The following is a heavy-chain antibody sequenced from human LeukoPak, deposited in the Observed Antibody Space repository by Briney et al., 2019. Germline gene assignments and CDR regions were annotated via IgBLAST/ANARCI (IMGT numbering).Heavy chain of an antibody. CDR2: INHSGST. CDR3: ARHGYYDILTAYYTPTILRY. D-gene: IGHD3-9*01. CDR1: GGSINNYY. J-gene: IGHJ4*02. Sequence: SETLSLTCTVSGGSINNYYWSWIRQPPGKGLEWIGEINHSGSTNYNPSLKSRVTISVDTSKNQFSLKLSSVTAADTAVYYCARHGYYDILTAYYTPTILRYWGQGTLVTVSS. V-gene: IGHV4-34*01.